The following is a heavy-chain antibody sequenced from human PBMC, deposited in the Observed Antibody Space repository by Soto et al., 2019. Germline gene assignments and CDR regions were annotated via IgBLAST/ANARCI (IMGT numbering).Heavy chain of an antibody. CDR3: ARNAGTTFLGTQYYYYYGMDV. CDR2: IIPIFGTA. Sequence: SVKVSCKASGGTFSSYAISWVRQAPGQGLEWMGGIIPIFGTANYAQKFQGRVTITADESTSTAYMELSSLRSEDTAVYYCARNAGTTFLGTQYYYYYGMDVWGQGTTVTVSS. V-gene: IGHV1-69*13. D-gene: IGHD1-7*01. J-gene: IGHJ6*02. CDR1: GGTFSSYA.